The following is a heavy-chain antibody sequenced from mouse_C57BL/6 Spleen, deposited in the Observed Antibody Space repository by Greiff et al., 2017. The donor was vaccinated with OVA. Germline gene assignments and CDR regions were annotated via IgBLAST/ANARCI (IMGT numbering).Heavy chain of an antibody. D-gene: IGHD2-1*01. CDR3: ARKVEGNFCFDY. Sequence: QVQLQQPGAELVKPGASVKLSCKASGYTFTSYWMHWVKQRPGQGLEWIGMIHPNSGSTNYNEKFKSKATLTVDKSSSTAYMQLSSLTSEDSAVYYCARKVEGNFCFDYWGQGTTLTVSS. CDR1: GYTFTSYW. V-gene: IGHV1-64*01. CDR2: IHPNSGST. J-gene: IGHJ2*01.